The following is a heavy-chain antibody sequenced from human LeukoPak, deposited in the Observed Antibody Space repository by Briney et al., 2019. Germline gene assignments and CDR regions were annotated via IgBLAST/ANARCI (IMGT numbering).Heavy chain of an antibody. D-gene: IGHD4-17*01. J-gene: IGHJ5*02. CDR3: ARGGYGDGSNWFDP. Sequence: TSETLSLTCAVYGVSFSGYYWSWLRQPPGKGLEWVGEINHSGSTNYNPSLKSRVTISVDTSKNQFSLTLSSVTAADTAVYYCARGGYGDGSNWFDPWGQGTLVTVSS. CDR2: INHSGST. CDR1: GVSFSGYY. V-gene: IGHV4-34*01.